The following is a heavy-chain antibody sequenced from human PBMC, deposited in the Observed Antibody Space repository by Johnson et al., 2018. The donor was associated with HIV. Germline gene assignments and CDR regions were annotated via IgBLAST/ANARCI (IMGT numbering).Heavy chain of an antibody. CDR1: GFTFSTYG. V-gene: IGHV3-30*18. D-gene: IGHD2-2*01. CDR3: AKEDCSSVVSSDDTFDI. CDR2: ISYNGTNK. Sequence: QVQLVESGGGLIQPGGSLRLSCAASGFTFSTYGMHWVRQAPGTGLEWVALISYNGTNKYYADSVKGRFTISKDNAKNSLYLQMNSLRVEDTAVYYCAKEDCSSVVSSDDTFDIWGQGTMVTLSS. J-gene: IGHJ3*02.